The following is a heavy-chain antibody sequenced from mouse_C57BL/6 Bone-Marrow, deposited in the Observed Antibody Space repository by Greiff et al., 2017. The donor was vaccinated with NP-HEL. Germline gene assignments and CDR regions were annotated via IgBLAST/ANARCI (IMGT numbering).Heavy chain of an antibody. V-gene: IGHV1-53*01. D-gene: IGHD1-1*01. Sequence: QVQLQQPGTELVKPGASVKLSCKASGYTFTSYWMHWVKQRPGQGLEWIGNINPSNGGTNYNEKFKSKATLTVDKSSRTAYMQLSSLTSEDSAVYYCARTNYDGSSSPAWFAYWGQGTLVTVSA. CDR2: INPSNGGT. CDR1: GYTFTSYW. CDR3: ARTNYDGSSSPAWFAY. J-gene: IGHJ3*01.